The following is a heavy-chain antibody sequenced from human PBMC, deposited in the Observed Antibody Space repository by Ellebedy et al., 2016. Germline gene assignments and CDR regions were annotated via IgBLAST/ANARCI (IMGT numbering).Heavy chain of an antibody. CDR2: ITHDDAT. Sequence: SETLSLTXGIGSGSFSGYYWTWIRQPPGKGLEWIGEITHDDATNYNASLKSRVTISADTSKNQFSLRLNSVTAADTAVYYCARDKNSRWGDVFDIWGQGTMVAVSS. V-gene: IGHV4-34*01. CDR3: ARDKNSRWGDVFDI. CDR1: SGSFSGYY. J-gene: IGHJ3*02. D-gene: IGHD2/OR15-2a*01.